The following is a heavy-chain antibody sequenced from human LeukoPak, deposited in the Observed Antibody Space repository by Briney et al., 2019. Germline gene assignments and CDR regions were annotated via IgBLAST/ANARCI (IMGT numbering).Heavy chain of an antibody. CDR1: GFTFSNYW. Sequence: GGSLRLSCAASGFTFSNYWMHWVRQAPGMGLVWVSTISNDGKTTHYADSVKGRFTMSRDNAKNTLSLLMNSLKAEDTAAYYCAPLYFDSWGQGTLVTVSS. CDR3: APLYFDS. CDR2: ISNDGKTT. V-gene: IGHV3-74*01. J-gene: IGHJ4*02.